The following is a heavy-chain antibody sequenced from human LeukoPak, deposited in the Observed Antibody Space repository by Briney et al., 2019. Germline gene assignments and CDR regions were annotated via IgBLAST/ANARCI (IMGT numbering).Heavy chain of an antibody. Sequence: PGGSLRLSCAASGFTFTSYDMNWVRQAPGRGLEWVAFIRTDENHKDYADSVKGRFTISRDNSKNTLYLQVNSLRPEDTAVYYCAKDNDYAIWGQGTLVTVSS. J-gene: IGHJ3*02. D-gene: IGHD5-12*01. CDR1: GFTFTSYD. CDR2: IRTDENHK. CDR3: AKDNDYAI. V-gene: IGHV3-30*02.